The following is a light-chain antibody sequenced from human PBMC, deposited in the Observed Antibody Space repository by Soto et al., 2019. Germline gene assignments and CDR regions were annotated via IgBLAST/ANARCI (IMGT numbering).Light chain of an antibody. CDR3: IQVTHLPRM. J-gene: IGKJ1*01. CDR1: QSLLHSAGNTY. CDR2: KIS. V-gene: IGKV2-24*01. Sequence: DVVMTQTTLSSPVTLGQPASISCRSNQSLLHSAGNTYLSWLQQRRGQPPRLLIYKISNRFSGDPDRFSGSGAGTDLSLKISRVEAEDVGVYYFIQVTHLPRMFGRGTKVVI.